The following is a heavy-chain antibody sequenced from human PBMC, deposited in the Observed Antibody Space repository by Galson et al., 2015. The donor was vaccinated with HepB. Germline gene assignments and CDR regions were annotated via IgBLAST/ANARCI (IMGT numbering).Heavy chain of an antibody. V-gene: IGHV3-73*01. D-gene: IGHD6-19*01. CDR3: IRLGDLSGYSSR. J-gene: IGHJ4*02. CDR1: GFTFSGSA. Sequence: SLRLSCAASGFTFSGSAIHWVRQASGKGPEWVGRVGSNATNYAVSYVPSMEGRFTISRYDSRAMAYLHMKGLKREDTAVYYCIRLGDLSGYSSRWGQGTLVTVSS. CDR2: VGSNATNYAV.